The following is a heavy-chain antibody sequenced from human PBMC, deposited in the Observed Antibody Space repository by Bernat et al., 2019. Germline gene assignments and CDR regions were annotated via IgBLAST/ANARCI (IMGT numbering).Heavy chain of an antibody. CDR1: GFIFTSNG. CDR3: ATTSVSLYLYFDL. J-gene: IGHJ2*01. V-gene: IGHV1-18*01. CDR2: VSAYNGDT. Sequence: QGELVQSGTEMKKLGASVRVSCKAPGFIFTSNGFAWVRQAPGQGLEWMGRVSAYNGDTQYAQKFQGRVLMTTDSSTTTAYMELKNLRSDDTAVYFCATTSVSLYLYFDLWGRGTLVTVSS.